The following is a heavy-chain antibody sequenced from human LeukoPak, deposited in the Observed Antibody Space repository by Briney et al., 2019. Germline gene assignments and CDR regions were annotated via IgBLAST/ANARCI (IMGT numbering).Heavy chain of an antibody. Sequence: GRSLRLSCAASGFTFSSYAMHWVRQAPGKGLEWVAVISYDGSNKYYADSVKGRFTISRDNSKNTLYLQMNSLRAEDTAVYYCAREDSSSSGYYYGMDDWGQGTTVTVSS. CDR2: ISYDGSNK. D-gene: IGHD6-6*01. CDR3: AREDSSSSGYYYGMDD. J-gene: IGHJ6*02. CDR1: GFTFSSYA. V-gene: IGHV3-30-3*01.